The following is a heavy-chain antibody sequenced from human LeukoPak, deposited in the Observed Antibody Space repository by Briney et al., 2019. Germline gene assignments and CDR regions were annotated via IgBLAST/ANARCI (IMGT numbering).Heavy chain of an antibody. V-gene: IGHV1-18*01. CDR2: ISGYDGKT. CDR3: ARDQPRRGPGNHDY. D-gene: IGHD1-26*01. Sequence: ASVKVSCKASGYTFTSYGISWVRQAPGQGLEWMGWISGYDGKTNYAQKLRDRVTMLRDTATSTVYMELRSLATDDTAVYYCARDQPRRGPGNHDYWGQGTLVTVSS. J-gene: IGHJ4*02. CDR1: GYTFTSYG.